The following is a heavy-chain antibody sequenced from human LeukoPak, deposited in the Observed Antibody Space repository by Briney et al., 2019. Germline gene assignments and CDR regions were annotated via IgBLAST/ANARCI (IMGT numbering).Heavy chain of an antibody. V-gene: IGHV3-21*01. CDR1: GFTFRSYS. CDR2: ISSSSSYI. CDR3: ARDYFSSSSLGSGMDV. D-gene: IGHD6-6*01. J-gene: IGHJ6*02. Sequence: GGSLRLSCAASGFTFRSYSMNWVRRAPGEGLEWVSSISSSSSYIYYADSVKGRFTISRDNAKNSLYLNMNSLRAEDTAVYYCARDYFSSSSLGSGMDVWGQGTTVTVSS.